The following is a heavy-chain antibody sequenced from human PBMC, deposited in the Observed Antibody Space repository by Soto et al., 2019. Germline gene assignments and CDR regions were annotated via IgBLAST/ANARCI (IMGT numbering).Heavy chain of an antibody. CDR1: GYTFTSYD. Sequence: QVQLVQSGAEVKKPGASVKVSCKASGYTFTSYDINWVRQATGQGLEWMGWMNPNSGNTGYAQKFQGRVTMTRNTAMSTAYMALSSLRSEDTAVYYCARVTPVTTADYYYYGMDVWGQGTTVTVSS. J-gene: IGHJ6*02. CDR2: MNPNSGNT. CDR3: ARVTPVTTADYYYYGMDV. D-gene: IGHD4-17*01. V-gene: IGHV1-8*01.